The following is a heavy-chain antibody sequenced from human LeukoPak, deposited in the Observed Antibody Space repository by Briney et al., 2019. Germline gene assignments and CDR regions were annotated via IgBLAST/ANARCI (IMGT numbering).Heavy chain of an antibody. CDR2: IKQDGSEK. CDR1: GFTFSSYW. CDR3: ARGGGCSGGSCYSTTPYYYYGMDV. J-gene: IGHJ6*02. V-gene: IGHV3-7*01. Sequence: PGGSLRLSCAASGFTFSSYWMSWVRQAPGEGLEWVANIKQDGSEKYYVDSVKGRFTISRDNAKNSLYLQMNSLRAEDTAVYYCARGGGCSGGSCYSTTPYYYYGMDVWGQGTTVTVSS. D-gene: IGHD2-15*01.